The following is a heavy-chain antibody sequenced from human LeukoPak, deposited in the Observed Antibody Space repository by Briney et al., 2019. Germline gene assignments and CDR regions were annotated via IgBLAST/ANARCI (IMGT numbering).Heavy chain of an antibody. CDR2: IYHSGST. CDR1: GYSNSSGYY. V-gene: IGHV4-38-2*02. CDR3: ARASGSYPPFDY. Sequence: SETLSLTCTVSGYSNSSGYYWGWIRQPPGKGLEWIGEIYHSGSTNYNPSLKSRVTISVDKSKNQFSLKLSSVTAADTAVYYCARASGSYPPFDYWGQGTLVTVSS. J-gene: IGHJ4*02. D-gene: IGHD1-26*01.